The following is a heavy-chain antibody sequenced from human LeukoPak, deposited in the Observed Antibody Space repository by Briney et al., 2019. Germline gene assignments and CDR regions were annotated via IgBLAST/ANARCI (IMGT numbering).Heavy chain of an antibody. D-gene: IGHD4/OR15-4a*01. V-gene: IGHV3-7*04. CDR1: GFTFTSYT. CDR2: MRVDGGEI. CDR3: ARGGARWFDS. J-gene: IGHJ5*01. Sequence: GGSLRLSCAASGFTFTSYTRSWVRQAPGKGLEWVASMRVDGGEIYYVDSVRGRFTISRDNAKNSLYLQMDSLRADDTAVYYCARGGARWFDSWGLGTLVTVSS.